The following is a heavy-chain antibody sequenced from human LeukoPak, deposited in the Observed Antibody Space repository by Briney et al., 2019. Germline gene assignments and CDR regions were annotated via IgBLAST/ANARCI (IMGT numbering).Heavy chain of an antibody. CDR1: GRSISSSSYY. CDR2: IYYSGGT. V-gene: IGHV4-39*02. D-gene: IGHD6-19*01. CDR3: ARYDAYNSGWYDY. Sequence: PSETLSLTCTVSGRSISSSSYYWGWIRQPPGKGLEWIGNIYYSGGTYYNPSLKSRVTISVDTSKNHFSLKLSSVTAADTAVFYCARYDAYNSGWYDYWGQGTLVTVSS. J-gene: IGHJ4*02.